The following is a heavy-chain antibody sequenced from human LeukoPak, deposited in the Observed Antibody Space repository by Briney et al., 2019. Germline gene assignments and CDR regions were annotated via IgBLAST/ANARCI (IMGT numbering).Heavy chain of an antibody. CDR1: GYTFTGYY. CDR2: INPNSGGT. Sequence: ASVKVSCKASGYTFTGYYMHWVRQAPGQGLEWMGWINPNSGGTNYAQKFQGWVTMTRDTSISTAYMELSRLRSDDTAVYYCARQLWVVAAPHSLYGMDVWGQGTTVTVSS. J-gene: IGHJ6*02. D-gene: IGHD2-15*01. V-gene: IGHV1-2*04. CDR3: ARQLWVVAAPHSLYGMDV.